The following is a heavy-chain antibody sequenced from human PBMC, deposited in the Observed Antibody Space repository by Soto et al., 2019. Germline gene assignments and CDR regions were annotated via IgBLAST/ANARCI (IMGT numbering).Heavy chain of an antibody. J-gene: IGHJ6*02. Sequence: QVQLEQSGAEVKKPGDSMKVSCKASGYTFTTYGISWVRQAPGQGLEWMGWINGYNGNTDYPQKLQGGVTMTTNTSTSTAYMELSSLRSDDTAVYYCAREGSAPYYYYGMDVWGQGATGTVSS. D-gene: IGHD6-19*01. CDR1: GYTFTTYG. CDR3: AREGSAPYYYYGMDV. V-gene: IGHV1-18*01. CDR2: INGYNGNT.